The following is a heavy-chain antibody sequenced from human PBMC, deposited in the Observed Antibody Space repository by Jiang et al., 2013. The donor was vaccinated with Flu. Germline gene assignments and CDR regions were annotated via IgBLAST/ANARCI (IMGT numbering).Heavy chain of an antibody. CDR3: ARDVRSGSYDY. D-gene: IGHD1-26*01. CDR2: INTNTGNP. V-gene: IGHV7-4-1*01. CDR1: GYTFTGYS. Sequence: KGSGYTFTGYSVNWMRQAPGQGLEWIGYINTNTGNPTYAQGFTGRFVFSLDTSVTTAYLQIYSLKAEDTAVYYCARDVRSGSYDYWGQGTLVTVSS. J-gene: IGHJ4*01.